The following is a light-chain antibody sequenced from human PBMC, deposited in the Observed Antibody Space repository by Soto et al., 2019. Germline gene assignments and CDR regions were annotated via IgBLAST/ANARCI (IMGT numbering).Light chain of an antibody. J-gene: IGKJ5*01. Sequence: DIQMTQSPSTLSSSVGYRVTITWRASQSIRNWLAWYQQKPGKAPKLLIYDASSLHSGVPSRFSGSRSGTDFALTISSLQPEDFATYYCQQLKSYVTFGQGTRLEIK. V-gene: IGKV1-5*01. CDR1: QSIRNW. CDR3: QQLKSYVT. CDR2: DAS.